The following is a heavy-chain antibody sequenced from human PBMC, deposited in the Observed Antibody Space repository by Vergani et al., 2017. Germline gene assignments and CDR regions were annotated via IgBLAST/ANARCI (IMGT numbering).Heavy chain of an antibody. V-gene: IGHV2-5*01. CDR3: AHRRATYYYDSSGYYYDY. CDR1: GFSLSTSGVG. D-gene: IGHD3-22*01. CDR2: IYWNDDK. J-gene: IGHJ4*02. Sequence: QITLKESGPTLVKPTQTLTLTCTFSGFSLSTSGVGVGWIRQPPGKALEWLALIYWNDDKRYSPSLKSRLTITKDTSKNQVVLTMTNMDPVDTATYYCAHRRATYYYDSSGYYYDYWGQGTLVTVSS.